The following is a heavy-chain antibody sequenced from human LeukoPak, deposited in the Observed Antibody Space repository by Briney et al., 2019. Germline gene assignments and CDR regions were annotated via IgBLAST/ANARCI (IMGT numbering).Heavy chain of an antibody. D-gene: IGHD1-26*01. J-gene: IGHJ5*02. CDR3: ARHLSGSSWFDP. CDR1: GDSITSGDYY. Sequence: PSQTLSLTCTVSGDSITSGDYYGTWIRQPPGKGLEWVAYMHYTGNTYYNSSLKSRLTISVDTSKNQFSLRLSFVTAADTAMYYCARHLSGSSWFDPWGQGTLVTVSS. V-gene: IGHV4-30-4*08. CDR2: MHYTGNT.